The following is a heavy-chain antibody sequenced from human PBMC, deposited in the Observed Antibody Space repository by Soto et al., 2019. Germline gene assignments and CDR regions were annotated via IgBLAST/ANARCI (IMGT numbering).Heavy chain of an antibody. Sequence: GGGLIQPGGSLRLSCAASGFTVSSNYMSWVRQAPGKGLEWVSVIYSGGSTYYADSVKGRFTISRDNSKNTLYLQMNSLRAEDTAVYYCARDKVGRFLEWWFDPWGQGTLVTVSS. D-gene: IGHD3-3*01. CDR2: IYSGGST. CDR1: GFTVSSNY. J-gene: IGHJ5*02. V-gene: IGHV3-53*01. CDR3: ARDKVGRFLEWWFDP.